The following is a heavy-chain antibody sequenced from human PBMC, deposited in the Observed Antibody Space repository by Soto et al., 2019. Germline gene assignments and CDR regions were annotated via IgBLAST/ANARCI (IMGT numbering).Heavy chain of an antibody. CDR1: GFTFSRYA. CDR3: AKNRGSGAPRGNYGMDV. CDR2: ISYDGSNK. J-gene: IGHJ6*02. D-gene: IGHD3-10*01. V-gene: IGHV3-30-3*02. Sequence: VQLVESGGGVVQPGRSLRLSCAASGFTFSRYAMDWVRQAPGKGLEWVALISYDGSNKFYADSVKGRFTISRDNSKNTQYLQMNSLRAEDTAVYYCAKNRGSGAPRGNYGMDVWGQGTTVTVSS.